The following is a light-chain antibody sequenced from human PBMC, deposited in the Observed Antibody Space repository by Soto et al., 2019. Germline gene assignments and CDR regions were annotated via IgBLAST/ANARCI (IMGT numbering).Light chain of an antibody. J-gene: IGLJ1*01. CDR2: EVN. CDR1: SSDVGGYKY. CDR3: CSDAGINNVGV. V-gene: IGLV2-8*01. Sequence: QSALTQPPSASGSPGQSVTISCTGTSSDVGGYKYVSWYQQHPGKAPKLMIFEVNKRPSGVHDRFSGSKSGNTASLTVSGLQAEDESDYYCCSDAGINNVGVFGTGAKLT.